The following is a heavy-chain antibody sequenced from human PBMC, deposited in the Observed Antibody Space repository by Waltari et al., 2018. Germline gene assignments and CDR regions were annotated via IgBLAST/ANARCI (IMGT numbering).Heavy chain of an antibody. CDR2: ISSSSGII. CDR1: GFTVSNYE. D-gene: IGHD2-21*02. CDR3: AREGYGGDSDAFDI. Sequence: EVQLVESGGGLVQPGGSLRLSCSASGFTVSNYEMDWVRQAPGKGLEVSSLISSSSGIIYDAECVEGRFTILRNNTQNSVDLEMKKLRVEDTAIYYCAREGYGGDSDAFDIWGRGTMVTVSS. V-gene: IGHV3-48*03. J-gene: IGHJ3*02.